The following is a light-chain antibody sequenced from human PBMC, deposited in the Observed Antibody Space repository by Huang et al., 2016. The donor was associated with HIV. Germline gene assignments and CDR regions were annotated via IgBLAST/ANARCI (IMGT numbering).Light chain of an antibody. V-gene: IGKV3-20*01. J-gene: IGKJ1*01. CDR3: QQYAYTPPT. CDR1: QRVTSNY. Sequence: EIVLTQSPGTLSLSPGERATLSCRASQRVTSNYLAWYQQKFGQAPRLLIYGASTRATGFPDRFSGSGSGTDFTLTSSRLEPDDIAVYYCQQYAYTPPTFGQGTKVEIK. CDR2: GAS.